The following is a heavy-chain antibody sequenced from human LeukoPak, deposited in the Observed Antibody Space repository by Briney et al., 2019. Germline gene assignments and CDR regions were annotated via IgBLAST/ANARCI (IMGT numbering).Heavy chain of an antibody. CDR3: ASQLEVDYFDY. CDR1: GGSISSSSYY. J-gene: IGHJ4*02. Sequence: PSETLSLTCTVSGGSISSSSYYWGWIRQPPGKGLEWIGNIYYNGSTYYNPPLKSRVTISVDTSKNQFSLKLSSVTAADTAVYYCASQLEVDYFDYWGQGTLVTVSS. D-gene: IGHD1-1*01. V-gene: IGHV4-39*01. CDR2: IYYNGST.